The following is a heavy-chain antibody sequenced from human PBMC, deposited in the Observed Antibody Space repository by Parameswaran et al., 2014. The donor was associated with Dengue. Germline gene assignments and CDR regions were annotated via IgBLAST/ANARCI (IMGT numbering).Heavy chain of an antibody. J-gene: IGHJ4*02. CDR2: IIPIFGTA. CDR3: ARGWFGEFPENYFDY. V-gene: IGHV1-69*01. Sequence: WVRQAPGQGLEWMGGIIPIFGTANYAQKFQGRVTITADESTSTAYMELSSLRSEDTAVYYCARGWFGEFPENYFDYWGQGTLVTVSS. D-gene: IGHD3-10*01.